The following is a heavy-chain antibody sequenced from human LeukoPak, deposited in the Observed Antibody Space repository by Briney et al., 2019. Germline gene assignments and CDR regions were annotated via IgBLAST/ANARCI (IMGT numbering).Heavy chain of an antibody. CDR1: GYTFTSYY. Sequence: KVSCKASGYTFTSYYMHWVRQAPGQGLEWMGIIHSADSHTKYSPSFQGQVTISADKSISTAYLQWSGLKASDTAMYYCAGARHGDYRWDYWGQGTLVTVSS. D-gene: IGHD4-17*01. V-gene: IGHV5-51*01. J-gene: IGHJ4*02. CDR3: AGARHGDYRWDY. CDR2: IHSADSHT.